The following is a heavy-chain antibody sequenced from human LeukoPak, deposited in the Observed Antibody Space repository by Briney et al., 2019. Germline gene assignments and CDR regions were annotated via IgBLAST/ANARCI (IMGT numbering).Heavy chain of an antibody. Sequence: GGSLRLSCAASGFTFSSYAMSWVRQAPGKGLEWVSAISGSGGSTYYADSVKGRFTISRDNAKNSLYLQMNSLRAEDTAVYYCAKGRPSPGIAYSNWGQGTLVTVSS. J-gene: IGHJ4*02. V-gene: IGHV3-23*01. CDR2: ISGSGGST. CDR3: AKGRPSPGIAYSN. D-gene: IGHD6-13*01. CDR1: GFTFSSYA.